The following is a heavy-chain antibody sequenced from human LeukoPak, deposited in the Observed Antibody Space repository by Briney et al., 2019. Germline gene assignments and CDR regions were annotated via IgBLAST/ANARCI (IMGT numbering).Heavy chain of an antibody. D-gene: IGHD2-2*03. Sequence: ASVKVSCKASGYTFTSYDINWVRQATGQGLEWMGWMNPNSGNTGYAQKLQGRVTMTTDTSTSTAYMELRSLRSDDTAVYYCARDGYCSSTSCYLYYWGQGTLVTVSS. J-gene: IGHJ4*02. CDR1: GYTFTSYD. V-gene: IGHV1-8*02. CDR2: MNPNSGNT. CDR3: ARDGYCSSTSCYLYY.